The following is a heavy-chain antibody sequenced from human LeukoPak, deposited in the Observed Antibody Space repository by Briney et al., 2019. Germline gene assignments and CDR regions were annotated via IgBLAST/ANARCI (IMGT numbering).Heavy chain of an antibody. Sequence: ASVKVSCKASGNTFTGYCIHWVRQAPRQGLEWMGWINPNSGDTKYAQNFQGRVTMTRDTSISTAYMELSSLRSVDTAVYYCARSKSSDYGDRYYFDSWGQGTLVTVSS. V-gene: IGHV1-2*02. D-gene: IGHD4-17*01. CDR2: INPNSGDT. CDR3: ARSKSSDYGDRYYFDS. J-gene: IGHJ4*02. CDR1: GNTFTGYC.